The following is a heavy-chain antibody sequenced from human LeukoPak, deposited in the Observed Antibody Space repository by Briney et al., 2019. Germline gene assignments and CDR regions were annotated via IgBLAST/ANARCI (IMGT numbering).Heavy chain of an antibody. D-gene: IGHD6-6*01. CDR3: ARVVGIAARPENYFDY. CDR1: GGSISSYY. V-gene: IGHV4-4*07. CDR2: IYTSGST. J-gene: IGHJ4*02. Sequence: SETLSLTCTVSGGSISSYYWSWIRQHAGKGLEWIGRIYTSGSTNYNPSLKSRVTMSVDTSKNQFSLKLSSVTAADTAVYYCARVVGIAARPENYFDYWGQGTLVTVSS.